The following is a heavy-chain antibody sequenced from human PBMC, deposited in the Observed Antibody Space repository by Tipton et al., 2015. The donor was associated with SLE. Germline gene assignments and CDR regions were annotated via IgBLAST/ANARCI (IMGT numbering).Heavy chain of an antibody. V-gene: IGHV3-49*03. D-gene: IGHD5-18*01. J-gene: IGHJ4*02. CDR1: GFTFGDYA. CDR2: IRSKAYGGTT. CDR3: TREEIQLWFFDY. Sequence: RSLRLSCTASGFTFGDYAMSWFRQAPGRGLEWVGFIRSKAYGGTTEYAASVKGRFTISRADSKSIAYLQMTSLKTEYTALYYCTREEIQLWFFDYWGQGTLVTVAS.